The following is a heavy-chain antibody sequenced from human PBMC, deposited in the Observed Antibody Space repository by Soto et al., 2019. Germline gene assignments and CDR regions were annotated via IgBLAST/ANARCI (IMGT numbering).Heavy chain of an antibody. CDR2: INPNGGDT. J-gene: IGHJ4*02. V-gene: IGHV1-46*01. D-gene: IGHD5-18*01. Sequence: ASVKVSCKASGYTFTYYHVHWVRQVPGQGLEWMGIINPNGGDTRYAEKFQGRVTMTRDTSTSTVYMEVTSLRSEDTALYYCARVPYSDRLLFCLDCWGQGTLVTVYS. CDR3: ARVPYSDRLLFCLDC. CDR1: GYTFTYYH.